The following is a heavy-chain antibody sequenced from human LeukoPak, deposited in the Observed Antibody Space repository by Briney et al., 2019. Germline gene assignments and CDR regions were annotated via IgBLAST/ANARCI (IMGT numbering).Heavy chain of an antibody. CDR2: INPNSGGT. D-gene: IGHD6-6*01. J-gene: IGHJ4*02. CDR3: ARERVLGYSSSSGLRPFDY. Sequence: ASVKVSCKASGYTFTGYYMHWVRQAPGQGLEWMGWINPNSGGTNYAQKFQGRVTMTRDTSISTAYMELSSLRSEDTAVYYCARERVLGYSSSSGLRPFDYWGQGTLVTVSS. V-gene: IGHV1-2*02. CDR1: GYTFTGYY.